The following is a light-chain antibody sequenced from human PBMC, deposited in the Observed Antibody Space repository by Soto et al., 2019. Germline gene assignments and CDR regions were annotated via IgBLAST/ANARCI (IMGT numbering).Light chain of an antibody. CDR1: QTISTS. Sequence: DIQMTQSPSSLSASVGDRVTISCRASQTISTSLNWYQQKPGTAPRLLIYRASSVKSGVPPRFRGSGSGRDFTLTISSLRPEDIATYFCQQSYNSPPWTFGQGTKVDIK. CDR2: RAS. CDR3: QQSYNSPPWT. V-gene: IGKV1-39*01. J-gene: IGKJ1*01.